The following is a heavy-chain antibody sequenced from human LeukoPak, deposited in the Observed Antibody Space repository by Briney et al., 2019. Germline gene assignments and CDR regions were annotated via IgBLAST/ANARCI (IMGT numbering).Heavy chain of an antibody. J-gene: IGHJ6*04. CDR2: ISSSGSTI. Sequence: GGSLRLSCAASGFTFSNYNMNRVRQAPGKGLEWVSYISSSGSTIYYADSVKGRFTISRDNAKNSLYLQMNSLRAEDTAVYYCAELGITMIGGVWGKGTTVTISS. CDR1: GFTFSNYN. V-gene: IGHV3-48*04. CDR3: AELGITMIGGV. D-gene: IGHD3-10*02.